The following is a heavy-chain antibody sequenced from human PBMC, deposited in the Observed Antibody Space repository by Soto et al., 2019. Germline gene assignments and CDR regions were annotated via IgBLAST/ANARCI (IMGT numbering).Heavy chain of an antibody. V-gene: IGHV4-59*01. CDR3: ARKGAAASYAHYYMDV. CDR1: GGSISPYY. J-gene: IGHJ6*03. D-gene: IGHD6-13*01. Sequence: QVQLQEAGPGLVKPSETLSLTCTVSGGSISPYYWSWIRQPPGKGLEWIGYVYYSGNNNYNPSLASRVTISVDTSRNQFSLNLTSATAADTAVYYCARKGAAASYAHYYMDVWGRGTTVTVSS. CDR2: VYYSGNN.